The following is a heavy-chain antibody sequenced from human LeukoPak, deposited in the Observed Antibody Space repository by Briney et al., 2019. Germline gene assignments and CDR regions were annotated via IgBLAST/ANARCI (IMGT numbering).Heavy chain of an antibody. CDR3: AREGYYSGGACLDY. Sequence: ASVKVSCKASGYTFTGYYVNWVRQAPGQGLEWMGWINPNSGGTNYAQKFQGRVTTTRDTSISTAYMELSRLRSDDTAVYYCAREGYYSGGACLDYWGQGTLVTVSS. CDR1: GYTFTGYY. V-gene: IGHV1-2*02. D-gene: IGHD2-15*01. CDR2: INPNSGGT. J-gene: IGHJ4*02.